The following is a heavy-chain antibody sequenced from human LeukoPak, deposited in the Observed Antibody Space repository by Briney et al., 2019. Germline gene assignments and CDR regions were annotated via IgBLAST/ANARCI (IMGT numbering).Heavy chain of an antibody. CDR1: GGSFSGYY. J-gene: IGHJ6*03. D-gene: IGHD2-2*02. CDR2: INHSGST. V-gene: IGHV4-34*01. CDR3: ARKVVLVPAVKPFMDV. Sequence: SETLSLTCAVYGGSFSGYYWSWIRQPPGKGLEWIGEINHSGSTNYNPSLKSRVIMSVDTTKNQFSLKLSSVTAADTAVYFCARKVVLVPAVKPFMDVWGKGTTVTVSS.